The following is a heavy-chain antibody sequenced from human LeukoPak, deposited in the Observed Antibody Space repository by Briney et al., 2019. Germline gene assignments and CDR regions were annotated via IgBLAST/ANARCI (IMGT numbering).Heavy chain of an antibody. J-gene: IGHJ4*03. V-gene: IGHV4-59*01. Sequence: SETLTLTCTVSGGSISSYSWSWIRQPPGKGLEWIGYIYYSGSTNYNPSLKSRVTISVDTSKNPFSLKLSSVTAADTAVYYCARSPTLNFGADYWGAGTREPVSS. CDR2: IYYSGST. CDR3: ARSPTLNFGADY. D-gene: IGHD3-10*01. CDR1: GGSISSYS.